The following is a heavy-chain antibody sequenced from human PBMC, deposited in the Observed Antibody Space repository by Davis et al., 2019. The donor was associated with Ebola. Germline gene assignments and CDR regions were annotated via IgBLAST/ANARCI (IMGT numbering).Heavy chain of an antibody. CDR3: ARAVFHEVLDY. D-gene: IGHD3-3*01. Sequence: PGGSLRLSCAASGFTFSSYAMHWVRQAPGKGLEWVAVISYDASVEYYADSVKGRFTISRDNSKNTLYLQMNSLRAEDTAVYYCARAVFHEVLDYWGQGTPVTVSS. CDR2: ISYDASVE. J-gene: IGHJ4*02. V-gene: IGHV3-30*04. CDR1: GFTFSSYA.